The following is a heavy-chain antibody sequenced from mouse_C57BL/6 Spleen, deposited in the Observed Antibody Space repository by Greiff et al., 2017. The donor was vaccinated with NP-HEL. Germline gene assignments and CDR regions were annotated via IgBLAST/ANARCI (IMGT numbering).Heavy chain of an antibody. J-gene: IGHJ4*01. CDR3: TRDRGWLSMDD. D-gene: IGHD2-3*01. V-gene: IGHV5-9-1*02. CDR1: GFTFSSYA. Sequence: EVLLVESGEGLVKPGGSLKLSCAASGFTFSSYAMSWVRQTPEKRLEWVAYISSGGDYIYYADTVKGRFTISRDNARTTLYLQMSSLKSEDTAMYYCTRDRGWLSMDDWGQGTSVTVSS. CDR2: ISSGGDYI.